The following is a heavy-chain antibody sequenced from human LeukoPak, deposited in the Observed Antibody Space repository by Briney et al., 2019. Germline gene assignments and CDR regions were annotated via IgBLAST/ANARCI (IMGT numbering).Heavy chain of an antibody. CDR1: GGSISGYY. CDR3: ARDFAVTTAYYYGMDV. J-gene: IGHJ6*02. D-gene: IGHD4-17*01. CDR2: IHHSGST. Sequence: SETLSLTCTVSGGSISGYYWTWIRQPPGKGLEWIGYIHHSGSTDYNPSLKSRVTISADTSQNQVSLKLRSMTAADTAVYYCARDFAVTTAYYYGMDVWGQGTTVTVSS. V-gene: IGHV4-59*01.